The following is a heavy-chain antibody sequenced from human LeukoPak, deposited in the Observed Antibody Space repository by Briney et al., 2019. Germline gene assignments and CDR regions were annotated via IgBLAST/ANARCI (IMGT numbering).Heavy chain of an antibody. V-gene: IGHV7-4-1*02. D-gene: IGHD3-22*01. CDR2: INTNTGNP. J-gene: IGHJ4*02. Sequence: ASVKVSCKASGYTFTTYIMNWVRQAPGQGLEWMGWINTNTGNPTYAQGFTGRFVFSLDTSVSTGYLQISSLKAEDTAVYYCARGPERTRYYDSSGYQIDYWGQGTLVTVSS. CDR3: ARGPERTRYYDSSGYQIDY. CDR1: GYTFTTYI.